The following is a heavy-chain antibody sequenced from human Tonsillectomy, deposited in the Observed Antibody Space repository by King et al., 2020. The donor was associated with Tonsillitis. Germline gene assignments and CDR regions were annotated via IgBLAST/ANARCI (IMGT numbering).Heavy chain of an antibody. J-gene: IGHJ4*02. CDR1: GFTFSSYS. CDR2: ISSSSSYI. V-gene: IGHV3-21*01. Sequence: VQLVESGGGLVKPGGSLRLSCAASGFTFSSYSMNWVRQAPGKGLEWVSSISSSSSYIYYADSVKGRFTISRDNAKNSLYLQMNSLRAEDTAVYYCARGHRGENDVGANPPFDYWGQGTLVTVSS. CDR3: ARGHRGENDVGANPPFDY. D-gene: IGHD1-26*01.